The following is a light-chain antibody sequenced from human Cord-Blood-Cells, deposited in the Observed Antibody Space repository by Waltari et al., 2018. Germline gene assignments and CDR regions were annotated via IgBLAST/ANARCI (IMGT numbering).Light chain of an antibody. CDR1: STDVGSNNH. J-gene: IGLJ3*02. CDR3: CSYAGSWV. V-gene: IGLV2-23*01. CDR2: EGT. Sequence: QSDLTQPASVSGSPGQSITISCTGTSTDVGSNNHVSLYQQHRAKSTKIMIYEGTKRPSVVSNRFSGSKSGTTASLTISGLQAEDEADYYCCSYAGSWVFGGGTKLTVL.